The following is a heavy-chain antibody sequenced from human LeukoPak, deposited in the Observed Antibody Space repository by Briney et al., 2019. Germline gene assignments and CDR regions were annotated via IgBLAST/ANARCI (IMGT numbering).Heavy chain of an antibody. D-gene: IGHD6-19*01. CDR1: GGSISSGDYY. J-gene: IGHJ4*02. CDR2: ISYSGST. CDR3: ARDFSGWYYFDY. Sequence: SQTLSLTCTVSGGSISSGDYYWSWIRQHPGKGLEWIGYISYSGSTYYNPSLKSRVTISIDTSKNQFSLKLSSVTAADTAVYCCARDFSGWYYFDYWGQGTLVTVSS. V-gene: IGHV4-31*03.